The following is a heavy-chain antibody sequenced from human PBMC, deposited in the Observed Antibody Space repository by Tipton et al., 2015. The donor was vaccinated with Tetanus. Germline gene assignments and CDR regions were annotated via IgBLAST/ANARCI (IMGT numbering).Heavy chain of an antibody. D-gene: IGHD6-13*01. CDR3: ARHSSSWDDYYYYGLDV. V-gene: IGHV4-59*08. CDR1: GGSISSYY. Sequence: TLSLTCTVSGGSISSYYWSWIRQPPGKGLEWIGYFSYSGSSNYNPSLKSRVTISRDTSKNQFSLMLRSVTAADTAMYYCARHSSSWDDYYYYGLDVWGQGTTVTVSS. J-gene: IGHJ6*02. CDR2: FSYSGSS.